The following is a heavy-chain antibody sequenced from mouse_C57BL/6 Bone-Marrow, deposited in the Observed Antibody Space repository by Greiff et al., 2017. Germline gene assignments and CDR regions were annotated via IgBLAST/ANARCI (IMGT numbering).Heavy chain of an antibody. CDR2: ISSGGSYT. CDR1: GFTFSSYG. CDR3: ARRDYYAMDY. V-gene: IGHV5-6*02. Sequence: EVKLVESGGDLVKPGGSLKLSCAASGFTFSSYGMSWVRQTPDKRLEWVATISSGGSYTYYPDSVKGRFTISRDHAKNTLYLQMSSLKSEDTAMYYCARRDYYAMDYWGQGTSVTVSS. J-gene: IGHJ4*01.